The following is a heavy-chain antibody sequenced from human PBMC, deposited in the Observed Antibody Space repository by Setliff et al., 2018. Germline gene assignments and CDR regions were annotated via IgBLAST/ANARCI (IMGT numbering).Heavy chain of an antibody. CDR3: ARTGTYRYFDY. CDR2: IYYRGDT. J-gene: IGHJ4*02. Sequence: SETLSLTCTVSGASLSSGTYYWGWIRQPPGKGLEWIGRIYYRGDTYYNASLKGRLTISVDTAQNQFSLRLTSVSAADTAVYYCARTGTYRYFDYWGQGALVTV. V-gene: IGHV4-39*01. D-gene: IGHD1-1*01. CDR1: GASLSSGTYY.